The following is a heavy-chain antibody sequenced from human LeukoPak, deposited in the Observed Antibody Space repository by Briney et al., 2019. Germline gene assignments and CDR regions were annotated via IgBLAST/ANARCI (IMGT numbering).Heavy chain of an antibody. J-gene: IGHJ3*02. Sequence: GGSLRLSCAASGFTFGSYSMNWVRQAPGKGLEWVSSISSSSSYIYYADSVKGRFTISRDNAKNSLYLQMNSLRAEDTAVYYCARDQNGVGATTLDDAFDIWGQGTMVTVSS. V-gene: IGHV3-21*01. CDR2: ISSSSSYI. CDR3: ARDQNGVGATTLDDAFDI. CDR1: GFTFGSYS. D-gene: IGHD1-26*01.